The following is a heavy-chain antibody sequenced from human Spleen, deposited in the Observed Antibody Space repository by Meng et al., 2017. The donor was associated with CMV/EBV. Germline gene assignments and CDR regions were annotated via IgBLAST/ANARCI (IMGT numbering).Heavy chain of an antibody. Sequence: GESLKISCAASGFTFDDSTMHWVRQAPGKGLEWVSLINWTGGSRHYADSVKGRFTISRDDSKNSLYLQMDSLRVEDTAVYYCARPNSSAGNWNLDFWGQGTLVTVSS. CDR2: INWTGGSR. CDR3: ARPNSSAGNWNLDF. J-gene: IGHJ4*02. CDR1: GFTFDDST. V-gene: IGHV3-43*01. D-gene: IGHD1-20*01.